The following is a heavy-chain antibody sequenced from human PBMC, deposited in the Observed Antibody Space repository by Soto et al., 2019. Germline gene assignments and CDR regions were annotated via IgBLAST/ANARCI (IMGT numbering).Heavy chain of an antibody. CDR3: ARVRETYYYDSSGYPPFDY. D-gene: IGHD3-22*01. J-gene: IGHJ4*02. Sequence: QVQLVQSGAEVKKPEASVKVSCKASGYTFTSYGISWVRQAPGQGLEWMGWISAYNGNTNYAQKLQGRVTMTTDTSTSTAYMELRSLRSDDTAVYYCARVRETYYYDSSGYPPFDYWGQGTLVTVSS. CDR2: ISAYNGNT. CDR1: GYTFTSYG. V-gene: IGHV1-18*04.